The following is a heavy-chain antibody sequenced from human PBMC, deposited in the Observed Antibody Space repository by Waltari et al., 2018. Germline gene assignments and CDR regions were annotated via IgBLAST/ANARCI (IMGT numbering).Heavy chain of an antibody. CDR2: IYPGDSDT. D-gene: IGHD3-22*01. CDR1: GYSFTSYW. V-gene: IGHV5-51*03. CDR3: ARFSVAYYYVSSGSEPPLDAFDI. Sequence: EVQLVKSGAEVKKPGESLKISCTGSGYSFTSYWIGWVRQLPGQGLEGMGIIYPGDSDTRYSPSFQGQVTISADKSISTAYLQWSSLKASDTAMYYCARFSVAYYYVSSGSEPPLDAFDIWGQGTMVTVSS. J-gene: IGHJ3*02.